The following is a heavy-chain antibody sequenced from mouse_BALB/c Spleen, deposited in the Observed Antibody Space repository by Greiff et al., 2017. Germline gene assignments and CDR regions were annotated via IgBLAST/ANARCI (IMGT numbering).Heavy chain of an antibody. CDR2: ISTYYGNT. CDR3: AREGSYYGSSYWYFDV. Sequence: VQLQQSGPELVRPGVSVKISCKGSSYTFTDYAMPWVKQSHAKSLEWIGVISTYYGNTNYNQKFKGKATMTVDKSSSTAYMELARLTSEDSAVYYCAREGSYYGSSYWYFDVWGAGTTVTVSS. J-gene: IGHJ1*01. V-gene: IGHV1-67*01. D-gene: IGHD1-1*01. CDR1: SYTFTDYA.